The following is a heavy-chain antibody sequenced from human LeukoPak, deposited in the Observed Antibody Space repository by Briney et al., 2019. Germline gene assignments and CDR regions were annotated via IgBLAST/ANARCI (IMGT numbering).Heavy chain of an antibody. Sequence: SQTLSLTCAISGDSVSSNRAAWNCIRQSPSRGLEWLGRTSYRSKSYNDYSVSVKSRITINPDTSKNQFSLQLNSVTPEDTAVYYCARGGSYAEYWGQGTLVTVSS. CDR3: ARGGSYAEY. D-gene: IGHD1-26*01. J-gene: IGHJ4*02. CDR2: TSYRSKSYN. CDR1: GDSVSSNRAA. V-gene: IGHV6-1*01.